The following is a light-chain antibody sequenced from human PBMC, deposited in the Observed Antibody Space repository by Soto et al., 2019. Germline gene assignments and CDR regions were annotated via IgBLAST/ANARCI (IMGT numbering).Light chain of an antibody. V-gene: IGKV1-17*01. J-gene: IGKJ4*01. CDR3: LEHNTYPFS. CDR2: GAS. Sequence: QMTQSPSSLSASVGDTVTISCRASQGIGDDLGWYQQKPGEAPRRLIYGASILPSGVPSRFSGSGSGTEFTLTISGLQPEDCATYFSLEHNTYPFSFGGGTKVEIK. CDR1: QGIGDD.